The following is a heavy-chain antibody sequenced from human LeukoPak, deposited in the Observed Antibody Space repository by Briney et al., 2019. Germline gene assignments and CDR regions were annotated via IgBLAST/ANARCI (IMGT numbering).Heavy chain of an antibody. J-gene: IGHJ4*02. V-gene: IGHV3-7*05. CDR1: GFTFTNDW. Sequence: PRGSLRLSCAASGFTFTNDWMSWVRRAPGQGLEWVAKINHDGSGKNYVESVKGRVTISKDKAKNPLFLQMISLRADDPAFDYCARGLPSVDNWGPRTLVTASS. CDR3: ARGLPSVDN. CDR2: INHDGSGK. D-gene: IGHD5-18*01.